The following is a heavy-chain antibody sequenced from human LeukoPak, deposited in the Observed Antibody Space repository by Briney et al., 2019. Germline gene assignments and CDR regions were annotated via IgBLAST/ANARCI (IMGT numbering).Heavy chain of an antibody. CDR2: ISTDGKST. V-gene: IGHV3-74*01. J-gene: IGHJ6*02. Sequence: GGSLRLSCVASGFTFSNYWMLWVRQAPGKGLMWVSLISTDGKSTRYTESVKGRFTISRDNAKNALYLQMDILRVEDTALYFCVRDYQFIQEVWGQGTTVTVSS. CDR3: VRDYQFIQEV. D-gene: IGHD2-2*01. CDR1: GFTFSNYW.